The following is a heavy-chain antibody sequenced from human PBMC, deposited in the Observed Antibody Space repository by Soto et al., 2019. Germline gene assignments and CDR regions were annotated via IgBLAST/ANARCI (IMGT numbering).Heavy chain of an antibody. CDR2: INPNSGGT. Sequence: ASVKVSCKASGYTFTGYYMHWVRQAPGQGLEWMGWINPNSGGTNYAQKFQGWVTMTRGTSISTAYMELSRLRSDDTAVYYCARGTLYDFWSGSPLGYYGMDVCGQGPTVTVYS. CDR1: GYTFTGYY. CDR3: ARGTLYDFWSGSPLGYYGMDV. J-gene: IGHJ6*02. D-gene: IGHD3-3*01. V-gene: IGHV1-2*04.